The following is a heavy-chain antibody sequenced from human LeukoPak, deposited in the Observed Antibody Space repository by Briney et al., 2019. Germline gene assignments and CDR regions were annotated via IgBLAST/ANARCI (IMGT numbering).Heavy chain of an antibody. CDR2: IWYDGSNT. J-gene: IGHJ5*02. CDR1: GFTFTSYD. CDR3: AGDRKSGNFLGEFDH. D-gene: IGHD1-26*01. V-gene: IGHV3-33*01. Sequence: GRFLRLSCAASGFTFTSYDMHWVRQAPGKGLEWVALIWYDGSNTYYTDSVRGRFTISRDNSKSTLYLQMNSLRAEDTAIYYCAGDRKSGNFLGEFDHWGLGTLVTVSS.